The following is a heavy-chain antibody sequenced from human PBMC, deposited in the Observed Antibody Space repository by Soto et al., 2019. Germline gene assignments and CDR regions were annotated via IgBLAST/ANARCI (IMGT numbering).Heavy chain of an antibody. V-gene: IGHV1-69*02. D-gene: IGHD3-10*01. CDR2: IIPILGIA. Sequence: QVQLVQSGAEVKKPGSSVKVSCKASGGTFSSYTISWVRQAPGQGLEWMGRIIPILGIANYAKKFQGRVTITADKSTSTAYMELSSLRSEDTAVYYCVYGSGSYPDFDYWGQGTLVTVSS. J-gene: IGHJ4*02. CDR3: VYGSGSYPDFDY. CDR1: GGTFSSYT.